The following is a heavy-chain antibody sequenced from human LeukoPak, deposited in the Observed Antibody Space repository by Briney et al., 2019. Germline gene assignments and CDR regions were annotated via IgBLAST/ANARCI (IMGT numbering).Heavy chain of an antibody. Sequence: PGGSLRLSCAASGFTFSSSLMTWVRQAPGKGLEWVASVNPDGGEKNYVDSVKGRFTISRDNAKNSLYLQMNSLRTEDTAVYYCASGRVTAVYWGQGTLVTVSS. CDR2: VNPDGGEK. J-gene: IGHJ4*02. CDR3: ASGRVTAVY. D-gene: IGHD2-21*02. V-gene: IGHV3-7*03. CDR1: GFTFSSSL.